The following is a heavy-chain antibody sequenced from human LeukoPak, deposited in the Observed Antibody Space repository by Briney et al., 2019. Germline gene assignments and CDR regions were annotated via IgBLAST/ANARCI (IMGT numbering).Heavy chain of an antibody. CDR3: ARDYHLWKDAFDI. Sequence: GGSLRLSCAASGFTFSSYSMNWVRQAPRKGLEWVSSISSSSSYIYYADSVKGRFTISRHNAKNSLYLQMNSLRAEDTAVYYCARDYHLWKDAFDIWGQGTMVTVSS. CDR1: GFTFSSYS. CDR2: ISSSSSYI. J-gene: IGHJ3*02. D-gene: IGHD3-3*02. V-gene: IGHV3-21*01.